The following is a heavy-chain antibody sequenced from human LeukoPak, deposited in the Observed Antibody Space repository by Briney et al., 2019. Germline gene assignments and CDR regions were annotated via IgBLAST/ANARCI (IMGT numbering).Heavy chain of an antibody. Sequence: SETQSLTCTVSGGSISSYYWSWIRQPPGKGLEWIGYIYYSGSTNYNPSLKSRVTISVGTSKNQFSLKLSSVTAADTAVYYCARQVEMATTYFDYWGQGTLVTVSS. V-gene: IGHV4-59*08. CDR2: IYYSGST. D-gene: IGHD5-24*01. J-gene: IGHJ4*02. CDR1: GGSISSYY. CDR3: ARQVEMATTYFDY.